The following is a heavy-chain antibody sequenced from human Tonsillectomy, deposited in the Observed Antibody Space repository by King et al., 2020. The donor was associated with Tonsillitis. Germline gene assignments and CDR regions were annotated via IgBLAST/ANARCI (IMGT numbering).Heavy chain of an antibody. V-gene: IGHV1-46*01. CDR1: GYTFTNYY. J-gene: IGHJ6*02. CDR2: IHPSGGTT. D-gene: IGHD3-3*01. Sequence: QLVQSGAEVKKPGASVRLSCKATGYTFTNYYVHWVRQAPGQGLEWMGMIHPSGGTTRVAEKFQGRVTMTKDTSTSTVYMQLSSLRSEDTAVYYCAKDSAAGSYDFSYFCGMDVWGQGTTVTVSS. CDR3: AKDSAAGSYDFSYFCGMDV.